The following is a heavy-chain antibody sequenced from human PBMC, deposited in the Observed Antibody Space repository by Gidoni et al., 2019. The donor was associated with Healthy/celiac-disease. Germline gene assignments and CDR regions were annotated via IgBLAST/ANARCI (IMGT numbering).Heavy chain of an antibody. CDR1: GYTFTSYA. CDR2: INAGNGNT. CDR3: ARGLITMIVVPNGAFDI. J-gene: IGHJ3*02. V-gene: IGHV1-3*01. Sequence: QVQLVQSGAEVKKPGASVKVSCKASGYTFTSYAMHWVRQAPGQRPEWMGWINAGNGNTKYSQKFQGRVTITRDTSASTAYMELSSLRSEDTAVYYCARGLITMIVVPNGAFDIWGQGTMVTVSS. D-gene: IGHD3-22*01.